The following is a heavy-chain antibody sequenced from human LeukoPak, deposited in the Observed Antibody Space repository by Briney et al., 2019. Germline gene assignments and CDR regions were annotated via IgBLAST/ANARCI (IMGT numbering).Heavy chain of an antibody. CDR2: ISSGGSAI. J-gene: IGHJ4*02. V-gene: IGHV3-48*03. Sequence: GGSLRLSCAASGFTFSTYEMSWVRQAPGKGLECVSYISSGGSAIYYADSVKGRFTISRDNAKNSLYLQMNSLRAEDTAVYYCAHRYCSTTSCLLDYWGQGTLVTVSS. CDR3: AHRYCSTTSCLLDY. D-gene: IGHD2-2*01. CDR1: GFTFSTYE.